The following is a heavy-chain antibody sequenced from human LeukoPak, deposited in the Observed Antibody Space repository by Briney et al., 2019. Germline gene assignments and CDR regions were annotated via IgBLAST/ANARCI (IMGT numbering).Heavy chain of an antibody. J-gene: IGHJ4*02. CDR2: INPNSDGT. CDR1: GYTFTGYY. D-gene: IGHD1-26*01. V-gene: IGHV1-2*02. CDR3: ARGEEWEPYYFDY. Sequence: ASVKVSCKASGYTFTGYYMHWVRQAPGQGLEWMGWINPNSDGTNYAQKFQGRVTMTRDTSISTAYMELSRLRSDDTAVYYCARGEEWEPYYFDYWGQGTLVTVSS.